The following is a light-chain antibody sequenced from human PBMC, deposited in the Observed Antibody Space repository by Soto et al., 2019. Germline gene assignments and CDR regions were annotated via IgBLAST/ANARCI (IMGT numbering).Light chain of an antibody. Sequence: IQLTQSPSSLSASLGDRVTITCRASQGISSYLAWYQQKPGKAPKLLIYAASTLQSGVPSRFSGSGSGTDFTLTISSLQPEDFATYYCQQLNSYSTFGQGTRLEIK. CDR3: QQLNSYST. J-gene: IGKJ5*01. V-gene: IGKV1-9*01. CDR1: QGISSY. CDR2: AAS.